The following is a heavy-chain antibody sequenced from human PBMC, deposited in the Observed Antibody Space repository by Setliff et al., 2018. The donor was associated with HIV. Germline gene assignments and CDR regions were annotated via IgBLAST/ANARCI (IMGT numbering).Heavy chain of an antibody. CDR3: AKGAYQYYDSSGYYQGNFDY. CDR1: GYTFTSYA. D-gene: IGHD3-22*01. J-gene: IGHJ4*02. CDR2: INTNTGNP. V-gene: IGHV7-4-1*02. Sequence: ASVKVSCKASGYTFTSYAMIWVRQAPGQGLEWMGWINTNTGNPMYPQDFTGRFVFSLYTSVSTAYLQIRSLKAEDTAVYYCAKGAYQYYDSSGYYQGNFDYWGQGTLVTVSS.